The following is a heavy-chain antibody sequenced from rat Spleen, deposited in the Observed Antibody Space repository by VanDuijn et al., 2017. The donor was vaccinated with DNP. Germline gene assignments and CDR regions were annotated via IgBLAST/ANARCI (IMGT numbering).Heavy chain of an antibody. CDR1: GYSITSNY. D-gene: IGHD1-7*01. V-gene: IGHV3-1*01. Sequence: EVLLQESGPGLVKPPQSLSLTCSVTGYSITSNYWGWIRKFPGNKMEWIGHISYSGYTSYNPSLKRRISITRDTSKNHFFLQLNSVTTEDTATDYCARWTRYFDYWSQGVMVTVSS. J-gene: IGHJ2*01. CDR2: ISYSGYT. CDR3: ARWTRYFDY.